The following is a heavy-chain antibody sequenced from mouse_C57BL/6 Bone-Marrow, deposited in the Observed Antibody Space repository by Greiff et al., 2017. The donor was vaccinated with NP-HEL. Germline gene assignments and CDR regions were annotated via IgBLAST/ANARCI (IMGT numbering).Heavy chain of an antibody. Sequence: EVMLVESGAELVRPGASVKLSCTASGFNIKDDYMHWVKQRPEQGLEWIGWIDPENGDTEYASKFQGKATITADTSSNTAYLQLSSLTSEDTAVYYCTTLGLAYWGQGTLVTVSA. CDR2: IDPENGDT. CDR1: GFNIKDDY. CDR3: TTLGLAY. D-gene: IGHD4-1*01. J-gene: IGHJ3*01. V-gene: IGHV14-4*01.